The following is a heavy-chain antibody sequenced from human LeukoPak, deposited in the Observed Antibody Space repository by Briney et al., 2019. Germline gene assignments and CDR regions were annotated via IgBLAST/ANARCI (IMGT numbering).Heavy chain of an antibody. CDR2: VKPDGSEK. J-gene: IGHJ4*02. V-gene: IGHV3-7*01. D-gene: IGHD5-24*01. Sequence: PGGSLRLSCAASGFIFSDYWMSWVRQAPGKGLEWVGNVKPDGSEKYYVDSVKGRFTISRDNARNSLYLQMDSLRAEDTAVYYCANLWEMGYWGQGTLVTVSS. CDR1: GFIFSDYW. CDR3: ANLWEMGY.